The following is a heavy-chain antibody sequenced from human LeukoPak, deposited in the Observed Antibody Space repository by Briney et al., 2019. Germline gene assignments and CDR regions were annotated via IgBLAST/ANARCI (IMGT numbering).Heavy chain of an antibody. D-gene: IGHD3-3*01. CDR2: ISAYNGNT. CDR3: ARDDSDFWSGYRIDY. J-gene: IGHJ4*02. Sequence: ASVKVSCKASGYTFTSYGISWVRQAPGQGLEWMGWISAYNGNTNYAQKLQGRVTMTTDTSTSTAYMELRSLRSDDTAVYYCARDDSDFWSGYRIDYWGQGTLVTVSS. V-gene: IGHV1-18*01. CDR1: GYTFTSYG.